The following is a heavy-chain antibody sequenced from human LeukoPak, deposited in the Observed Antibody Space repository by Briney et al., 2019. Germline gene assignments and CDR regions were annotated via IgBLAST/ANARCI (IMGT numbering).Heavy chain of an antibody. D-gene: IGHD6-13*01. CDR2: IYYSGST. CDR1: GGSISSYY. J-gene: IGHJ6*02. Sequence: SETLSLTCTVSGGSISSYYWSWIRQPPGKGLEWIGYIYYSGSTNYNPSLKSRVTISVDTSKNQFSLKLSSVTAADTAMYYCARVAAAGTFYYYGMDVWGQGTTVTVSS. V-gene: IGHV4-59*01. CDR3: ARVAAAGTFYYYGMDV.